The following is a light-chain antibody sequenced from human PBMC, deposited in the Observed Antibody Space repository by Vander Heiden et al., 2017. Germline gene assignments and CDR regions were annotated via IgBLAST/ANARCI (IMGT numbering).Light chain of an antibody. J-gene: IGKJ2*01. CDR2: DTS. CDR3: RQRDTWPYT. Sequence: EIVLAQSPAFLSSSPGERATLSCRASQSVGTSLAWYQQHPGQPPRLVMYDTSSSATGVPARFSGGGSGTDFTLTISGLEAEDFAIYYCRQRDTWPYTFGQGTKLEI. CDR1: QSVGTS. V-gene: IGKV3-11*01.